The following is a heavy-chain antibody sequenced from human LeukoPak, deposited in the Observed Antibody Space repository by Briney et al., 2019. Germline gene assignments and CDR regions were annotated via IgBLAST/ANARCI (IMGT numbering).Heavy chain of an antibody. J-gene: IGHJ5*02. CDR2: IYYSGST. D-gene: IGHD2-2*02. V-gene: IGHV4-39*01. CDR3: ARNYCSSTSCYKANFNWFDL. Sequence: SETLSLTCTVSGGSISSSSYYWGWIRQPPGKGLEWIGSIYYSGSTYYNPSLKSRVTISVDTSKTQFSLKLSSVAAADTAVYYCARNYCSSTSCYKANFNWFDLWGQGTLVTVTS. CDR1: GGSISSSSYY.